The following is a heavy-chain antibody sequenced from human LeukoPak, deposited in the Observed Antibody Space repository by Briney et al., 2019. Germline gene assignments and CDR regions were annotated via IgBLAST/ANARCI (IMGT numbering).Heavy chain of an antibody. Sequence: PSETLSLTCAVSGYSISSGNWWGWIRQPPGKGLEWIGYIYYSGSTNYNPSFKSRVTMSVDTSKNQFSLKLSCVTALDTAVYYCARATDAFDIWGQGTMVTVSS. V-gene: IGHV4-28*06. J-gene: IGHJ3*02. CDR3: ARATDAFDI. CDR1: GYSISSGNW. CDR2: IYYSGST.